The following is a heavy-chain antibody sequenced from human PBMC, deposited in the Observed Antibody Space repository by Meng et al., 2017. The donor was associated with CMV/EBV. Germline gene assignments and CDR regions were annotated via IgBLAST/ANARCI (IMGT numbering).Heavy chain of an antibody. CDR3: ARNWRDRHTLDPFNI. V-gene: IGHV1-2*02. J-gene: IGHJ3*02. Sequence: ASVKVSCKASGYSFSDYYMHWVRQAPGQGLEWMGWINPNSGGTNYAQKFQGRVTMTRDTSISTAYMELSRLSSDDTAVYYCARNWRDRHTLDPFNIWGQGTMVTVSS. CDR2: INPNSGGT. CDR1: GYSFSDYY. D-gene: IGHD5-24*01.